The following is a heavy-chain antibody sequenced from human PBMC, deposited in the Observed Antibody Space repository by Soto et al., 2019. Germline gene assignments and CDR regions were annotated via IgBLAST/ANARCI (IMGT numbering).Heavy chain of an antibody. D-gene: IGHD3-3*01. J-gene: IGHJ4*02. CDR1: GGSISSSSYY. Sequence: SETLSLTCTVSGGSISSSSYYWGWIRQPPGKGLEWIGSNYYSGSTYYTPSLNSRVTISVDTSKNHFSLKLSSVPAADMAVYYCARHPPAYDFWSGYHSPPTKIDYWGQGTLVTVSS. V-gene: IGHV4-39*01. CDR3: ARHPPAYDFWSGYHSPPTKIDY. CDR2: NYYSGST.